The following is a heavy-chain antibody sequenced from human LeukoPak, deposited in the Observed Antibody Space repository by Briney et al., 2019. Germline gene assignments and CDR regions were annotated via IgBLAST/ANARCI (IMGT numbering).Heavy chain of an antibody. CDR2: IDPSDSYS. J-gene: IGHJ4*02. CDR1: EYMFTTYW. D-gene: IGHD1-26*01. Sequence: GESLKISCKGSEYMFTTYWISWVRQMPGKGLEWMGRIDPSDSYSHYSPSFQGHVLMSVDKSISTAYLQWSSLKASDTAMYYCTSEPSYSGSYQFDYWGQGTLVTVSS. CDR3: TSEPSYSGSYQFDY. V-gene: IGHV5-10-1*01.